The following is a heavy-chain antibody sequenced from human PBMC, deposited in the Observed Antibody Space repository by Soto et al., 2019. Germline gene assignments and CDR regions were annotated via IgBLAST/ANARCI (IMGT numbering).Heavy chain of an antibody. CDR2: INPETGGT. CDR3: ARERYQVISDGMDV. CDR1: GYTFTGYY. J-gene: IGHJ6*02. Sequence: ASVKVSCKASGYTFTGYYVHWVREAPGQGLEWMGWINPETGGTSYAQKFQGRVTLSRDTSINTAYLELSRLRFDDAAVYSCARERYQVISDGMDVWGQGTTVTVSS. V-gene: IGHV1-2*02. D-gene: IGHD2-2*01.